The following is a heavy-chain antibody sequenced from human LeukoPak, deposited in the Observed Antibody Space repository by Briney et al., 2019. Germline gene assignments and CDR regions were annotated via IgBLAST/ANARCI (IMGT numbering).Heavy chain of an antibody. J-gene: IGHJ5*02. CDR2: ISSSGSTK. CDR1: GFTFSSYE. D-gene: IGHD3-10*01. V-gene: IGHV3-48*03. CDR3: ARGFREVRGVINNWFDP. Sequence: PGGSLRLSCAASGFTFSSYEMNWVRQAPGKGLEWVTYISSSGSTKYYADSVKGRFTISRDNAKNSLYLQMNSLRAEDTAVYYCARGFREVRGVINNWFDPWGQGTLVTVSS.